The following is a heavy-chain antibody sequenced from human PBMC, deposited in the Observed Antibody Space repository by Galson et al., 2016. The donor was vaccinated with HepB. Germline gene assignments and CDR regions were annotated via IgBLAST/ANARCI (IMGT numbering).Heavy chain of an antibody. CDR1: GGTFRRYA. CDR3: ARGGNSYGHYYADMDV. D-gene: IGHD1-7*01. CDR2: IIPIFGTA. V-gene: IGHV1-69*01. Sequence: SVPVSCKASGGTFRRYAISWMRQAPGQGLEWMGGIIPIFGTANYAQKFQGRVTITADESTSTAYMELSSLRSEDTAVYYCARGGNSYGHYYADMDVWGKGTTGT. J-gene: IGHJ6*03.